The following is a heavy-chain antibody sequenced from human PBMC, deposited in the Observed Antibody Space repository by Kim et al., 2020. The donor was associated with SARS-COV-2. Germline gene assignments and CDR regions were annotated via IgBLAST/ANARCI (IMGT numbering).Heavy chain of an antibody. D-gene: IGHD2-2*01. J-gene: IGHJ6*02. V-gene: IGHV3-30*18. Sequence: GGSLRLSCAASGFTFSSYGMHWVRQAPGKGLEWVAVISYDGSNKYYADSVKGRFTISRDNSKNTLYLQMNSLRAEDTAVYYCAKGQDCSSTSCYFYYGMDVWGQGTTVTVSS. CDR1: GFTFSSYG. CDR2: ISYDGSNK. CDR3: AKGQDCSSTSCYFYYGMDV.